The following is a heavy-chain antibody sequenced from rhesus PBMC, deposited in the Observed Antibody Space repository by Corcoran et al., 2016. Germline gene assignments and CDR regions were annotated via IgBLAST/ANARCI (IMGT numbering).Heavy chain of an antibody. V-gene: IGHV4-106*01. D-gene: IGHD3-22*01. CDR1: GGSISDSYY. CDR2: IYGSGGST. Sequence: QVQLQESGPGLVKPSETLSLTCAVSGGSISDSYYWSRLRPPPGKGLEWIGYIYGSGGSTYYNPSLKSRVTISTDTSKNRFSLKLSSVTAADTTVYYCARYWSDPTFDYWGQGVLVTVSS. J-gene: IGHJ4*01. CDR3: ARYWSDPTFDY.